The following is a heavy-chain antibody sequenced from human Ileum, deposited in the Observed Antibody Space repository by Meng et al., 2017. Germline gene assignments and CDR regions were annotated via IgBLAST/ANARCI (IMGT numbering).Heavy chain of an antibody. CDR1: GFTFESYG. J-gene: IGHJ6*02. D-gene: IGHD3-22*01. CDR2: INWNGGST. V-gene: IGHV3-20*04. CDR3: ARLPERSGDYENFSYYFFRLSYYGADV. Sequence: GGSLRLSCAASGFTFESYGMSWVRQAPGKGLEWVSGINWNGGSTGYADSVKGRFTISRDNAKKTLYLQMNSLGAEETALYYCARLPERSGDYENFSYYFFRLSYYGADVWGQGTTVTVSS.